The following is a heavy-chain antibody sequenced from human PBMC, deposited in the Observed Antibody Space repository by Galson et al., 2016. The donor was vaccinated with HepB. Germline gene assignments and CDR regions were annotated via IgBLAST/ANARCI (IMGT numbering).Heavy chain of an antibody. CDR2: ITTDGTKT. Sequence: SLRLSCAASGFAFNIYRMHWVRQAPGKGLVWISRITTDGTKTKYADSVKGRFTVSRDNDKSALHLQMHSVRVEDTAVYYCVREAPAETPLGSFDSWGQGTLVTVSS. CDR1: GFAFNIYR. D-gene: IGHD3-16*01. J-gene: IGHJ4*02. CDR3: VREAPAETPLGSFDS. V-gene: IGHV3-74*03.